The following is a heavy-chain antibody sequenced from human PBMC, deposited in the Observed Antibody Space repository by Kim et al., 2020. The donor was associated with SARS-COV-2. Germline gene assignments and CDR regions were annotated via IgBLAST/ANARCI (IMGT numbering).Heavy chain of an antibody. V-gene: IGHV3-23*01. CDR1: GFTFSIYA. CDR2: ISGSGGST. D-gene: IGHD1-26*01. Sequence: GGSLILSCAASGFTFSIYAMSWVRQAPGRGLEWVSSISGSGGSTYSADSVKGRFTISRDSSKNTLYLQMNSLRAEDTAVYYCARGLLGAKGKNYFDYWG. CDR3: ARGLLGAKGKNYFDY. J-gene: IGHJ4*01.